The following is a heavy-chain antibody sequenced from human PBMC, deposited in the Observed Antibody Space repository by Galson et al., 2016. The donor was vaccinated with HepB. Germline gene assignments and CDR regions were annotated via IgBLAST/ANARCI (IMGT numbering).Heavy chain of an antibody. CDR3: ARDLSLGNPGRFDI. D-gene: IGHD4-23*01. Sequence: SLRLSCAASGFTFRSYSMNWVRQAPGKGLEWVSTISSGSDYIYYADSVKGRFTISRDNAKDSLSLQMNSLRAEDTAVYFCARDLSLGNPGRFDIWGQGTMVTVSS. V-gene: IGHV3-21*01. CDR2: ISSGSDYI. CDR1: GFTFRSYS. J-gene: IGHJ3*02.